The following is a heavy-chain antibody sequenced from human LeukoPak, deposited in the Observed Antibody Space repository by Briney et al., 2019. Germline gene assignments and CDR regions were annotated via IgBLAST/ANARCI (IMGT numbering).Heavy chain of an antibody. CDR2: IRSKADSHAT. Sequence: GGSLRLSCAASGFTFTGSAVHWVRQASGKGLEWVGHIRSKADSHATAYAASVQGRFTISRDDSNNTAYLHMNSLKIEDAAVYFCSRHLYSSAWYEENWGQGTLVTVSS. D-gene: IGHD6-19*01. CDR3: SRHLYSSAWYEEN. V-gene: IGHV3-73*01. CDR1: GFTFTGSA. J-gene: IGHJ4*02.